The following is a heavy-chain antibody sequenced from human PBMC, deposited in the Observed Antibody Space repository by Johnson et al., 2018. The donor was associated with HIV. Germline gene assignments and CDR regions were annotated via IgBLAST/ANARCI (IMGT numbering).Heavy chain of an antibody. V-gene: IGHV3-7*01. CDR2: IRQDGSEK. CDR3: AREYYYDSSGTPVFDI. CDR1: RFTFSSYW. J-gene: IGHJ3*02. D-gene: IGHD3-22*01. Sequence: VQLVESGGGVVQPGGSLRLSCAASRFTFSSYWMSWVRQAPGKGLEWVANIRQDGSEKYYVDSVKGRFTISRDNAKNSLYLQMNSLRAEDTAVYYCAREYYYDSSGTPVFDIWGQGTMVTVSS.